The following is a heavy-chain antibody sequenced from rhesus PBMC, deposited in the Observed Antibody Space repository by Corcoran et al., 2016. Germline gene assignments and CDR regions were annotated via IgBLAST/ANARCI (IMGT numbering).Heavy chain of an antibody. CDR3: ASPIAAVRYYFDY. CDR2: IAYSGST. Sequence: QLQLQESGPGLVKPSETLSLTCAVSGYSISSGYGWSWIRQPPGKGLDWIGYIAYSGSTSYIPTHKSRVTISRDTSKYQFSLELSSVTAADTAVYYCASPIAAVRYYFDYWGQGVLVTVSS. CDR1: GYSISSGYG. D-gene: IGHD6-25*01. V-gene: IGHV4-122*02. J-gene: IGHJ4*01.